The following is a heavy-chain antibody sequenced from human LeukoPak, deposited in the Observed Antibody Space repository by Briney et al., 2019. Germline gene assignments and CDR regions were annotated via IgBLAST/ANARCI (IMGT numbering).Heavy chain of an antibody. CDR3: ARGSPEILRSYYYYYMDV. J-gene: IGHJ6*03. CDR1: GFTLSSNY. Sequence: GGSLTLSCAASGFTLSSNYMSWVRQAPGKGLEWVSVIYSGGSTYYADSVKGRFTISRDNSKNKLYLQMNSLRAEDTAVYYCARGSPEILRSYYYYYMDVWGKGTTVTVSS. D-gene: IGHD4-17*01. V-gene: IGHV3-53*01. CDR2: IYSGGST.